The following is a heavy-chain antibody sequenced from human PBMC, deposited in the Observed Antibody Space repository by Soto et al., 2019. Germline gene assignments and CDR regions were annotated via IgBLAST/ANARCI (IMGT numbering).Heavy chain of an antibody. J-gene: IGHJ4*02. CDR1: GFTFSWYG. CDR2: IGPDGSGT. V-gene: IGHV3-7*01. CDR3: AKDARRYFDRGGYFDY. D-gene: IGHD3-9*01. Sequence: GGSLRLSCAASGFTFSWYGMTWVRQAPGKGLEWVASIGPDGSGTYYVDSVKGRFTISRDNSKNTLYLQMNSLRAEDTAVYYCAKDARRYFDRGGYFDYWGQGTLVTVSS.